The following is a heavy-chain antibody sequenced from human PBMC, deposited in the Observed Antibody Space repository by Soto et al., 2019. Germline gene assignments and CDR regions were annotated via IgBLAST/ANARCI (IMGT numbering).Heavy chain of an antibody. V-gene: IGHV4-30-4*02. CDR1: GGSISSGDYY. CDR3: ARVFGDSHNWFDP. D-gene: IGHD4-17*01. CDR2: IYYSGST. Sequence: SDTLSLTCTVSGGSISSGDYYWSWIRQPPGKGLEWIGYIYYSGSTYYNPSLKSRVTISVDTSKNQFSLKLSSVTAADTAVYYCARVFGDSHNWFDPWGQGTLVTVSS. J-gene: IGHJ5*02.